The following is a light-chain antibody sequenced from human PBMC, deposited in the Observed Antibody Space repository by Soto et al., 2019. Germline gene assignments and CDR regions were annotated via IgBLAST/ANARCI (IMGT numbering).Light chain of an antibody. CDR2: WAS. CDR1: QRVLYSSNNKNY. V-gene: IGKV4-1*01. Sequence: DIVMTQSPDSLAVSLGERATINCKSSQRVLYSSNNKNYLAWYQPRPGQPPKLLIYWASTRDSGVPDRFSGSGSGTDFTLTISSLQAEDVAVYYCQQYYSSPVTFGQGTKVEIK. CDR3: QQYYSSPVT. J-gene: IGKJ1*01.